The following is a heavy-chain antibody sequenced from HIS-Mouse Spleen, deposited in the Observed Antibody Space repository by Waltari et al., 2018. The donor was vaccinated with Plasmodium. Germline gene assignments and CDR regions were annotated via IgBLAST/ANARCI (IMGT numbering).Heavy chain of an antibody. CDR2: IKQDGSVK. Sequence: EVQLVESGGGLVQPGGSLRLSCADSGFTFSSYWMSWVRQAPGKGLEWGANIKQDGSVKYYVDSVKGRFTISRDNAKNALYLQMNSLRAEDTAVYYCASSWYWYFDLWGRGTLVTVSS. D-gene: IGHD6-13*01. CDR1: GFTFSSYW. J-gene: IGHJ2*01. CDR3: ASSWYWYFDL. V-gene: IGHV3-7*01.